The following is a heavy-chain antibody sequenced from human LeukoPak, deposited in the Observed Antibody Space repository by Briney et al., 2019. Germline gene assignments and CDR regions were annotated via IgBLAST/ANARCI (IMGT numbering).Heavy chain of an antibody. Sequence: PGGSLRLSCAASGFTFSSYGMHWVRQAPGKGLEWVAVIWYDGSNKYYADSVKGRFTISRDSSKNTLYLQMNSLRAEDTAVYYCARDPYDRTPLGAFDIWGQGTMVTVSS. CDR2: IWYDGSNK. CDR3: ARDPYDRTPLGAFDI. CDR1: GFTFSSYG. J-gene: IGHJ3*02. V-gene: IGHV3-33*01. D-gene: IGHD3-22*01.